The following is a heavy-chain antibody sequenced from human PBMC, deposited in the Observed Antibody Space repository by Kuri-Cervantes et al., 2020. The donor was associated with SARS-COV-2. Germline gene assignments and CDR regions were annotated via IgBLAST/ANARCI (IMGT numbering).Heavy chain of an antibody. CDR3: AREDKGPYYYYGMDV. Sequence: GESLKISCAVSGFTFSDYYMSWIRQAPGKGLEWVSYISSSSSTIYYADSVKGRFTISRDNARNSLYLQMNSLRAEDTAVYYCAREDKGPYYYYGMDVWGQGTTVTVSS. J-gene: IGHJ6*02. CDR1: GFTFSDYY. V-gene: IGHV3-11*04. CDR2: ISSSSSTI.